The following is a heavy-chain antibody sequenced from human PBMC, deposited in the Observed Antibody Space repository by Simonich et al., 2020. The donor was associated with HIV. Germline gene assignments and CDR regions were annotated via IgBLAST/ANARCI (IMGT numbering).Heavy chain of an antibody. CDR1: GFTFSRYA. CDR3: ASGGSISSVWADDY. V-gene: IGHV3-30*07. J-gene: IGHJ4*02. CDR2: ISYDGSNK. D-gene: IGHD3-16*01. Sequence: QVQLVESGGGVVQPGRSLRLSCAASGFTFSRYAVHWFRQAPGKGLAWVAVISYDGSNKYYADSVKGRFTISRDKSKNTLYLQMNSRRAEDTAVYYCASGGSISSVWADDYWGQGTLVTVSS.